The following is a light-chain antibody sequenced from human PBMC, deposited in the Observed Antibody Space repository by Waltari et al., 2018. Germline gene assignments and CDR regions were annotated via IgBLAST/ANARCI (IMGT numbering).Light chain of an antibody. CDR2: GQN. CDR1: SLGNYY. Sequence: SSELTKDPAVSVALGQTVRITCQGDSLGNYYASWYQQRPGQAPILVLYGQNNRPSGIPDRFSGSISGNTASLTITGAQAEDEADYYCHSRDTSSTRVFGGGTRLTV. CDR3: HSRDTSSTRV. V-gene: IGLV3-19*01. J-gene: IGLJ2*01.